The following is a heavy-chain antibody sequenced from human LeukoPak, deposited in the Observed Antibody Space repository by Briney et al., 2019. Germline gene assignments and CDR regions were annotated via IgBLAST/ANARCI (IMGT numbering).Heavy chain of an antibody. CDR3: LGYYSGSPN. Sequence: PGGSLRLSCAASGFTFSYNWMHWVRQAPGKGLVWVSRISSDGRTTHYADSVKGRFTISRDSAKNTLFLQMNDPRAEDTAVYYCLGYYSGSPNWGQGTLVTVSS. CDR1: GFTFSYNW. J-gene: IGHJ4*02. V-gene: IGHV3-74*01. D-gene: IGHD3-10*01. CDR2: ISSDGRTT.